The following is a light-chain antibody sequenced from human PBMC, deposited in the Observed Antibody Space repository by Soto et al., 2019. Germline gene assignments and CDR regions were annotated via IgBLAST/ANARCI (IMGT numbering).Light chain of an antibody. CDR1: QSISSY. CDR2: AAS. CDR3: QQSDSSPRK. V-gene: IGKV1-39*01. Sequence: DIQMTQSPSSLSASVGDRVTITCRASQSISSYLNWYQQKPGKAPKLLIYAASSLRSGVPSRFSGSGSGTDFTLTISSLQPEDFATYYCQQSDSSPRKFGPGTKVDIK. J-gene: IGKJ3*01.